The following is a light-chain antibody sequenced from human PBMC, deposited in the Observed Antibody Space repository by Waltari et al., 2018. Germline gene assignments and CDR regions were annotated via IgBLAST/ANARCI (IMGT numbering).Light chain of an antibody. CDR2: KVN. CDR3: SSYTRRSYWV. CDR1: STVVGFYDF. J-gene: IGLJ3*02. Sequence: QAALTQPASAAGSPGPSITLSCTGTSTVVGFYDFVSWFTQHPGQAPKVMIYKVNNRPSGVSNRFSGSKSANTAALTISGIQAEDAADYYCSSYTRRSYWVFGGGTQLTVL. V-gene: IGLV2-14*01.